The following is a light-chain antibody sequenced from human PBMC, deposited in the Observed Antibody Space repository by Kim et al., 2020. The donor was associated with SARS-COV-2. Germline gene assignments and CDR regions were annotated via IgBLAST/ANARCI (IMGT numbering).Light chain of an antibody. V-gene: IGLV1-40*01. J-gene: IGLJ3*02. CDR1: RPNNGASYY. CDR2: CYN. Sequence: GVTHSCSGKRPNNGASYYYPSVQPPPRTNPQLLLFCYNKRPPGVPEHLSGAKSGTAAAPVITGLRAEDEADYFCQSYDSSLSGWVFGGGTQLTVL. CDR3: QSYDSSLSGWV.